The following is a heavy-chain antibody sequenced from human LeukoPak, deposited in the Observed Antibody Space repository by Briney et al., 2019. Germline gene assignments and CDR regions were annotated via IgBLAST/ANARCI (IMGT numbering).Heavy chain of an antibody. CDR3: ARGHYDSS. CDR2: IKGDGSEK. J-gene: IGHJ4*02. V-gene: IGHV3-7*01. CDR1: GFTFSSFW. D-gene: IGHD3-3*01. Sequence: PGGSLRLSCVGSGFTFSSFWMNWVRQAPGKGLEWVANIKGDGSEKYYVDSVKGRFTISRDNAKNSLYLQMNSLRAEDTAVYYCARGHYDSSWGQGTLVAVSS.